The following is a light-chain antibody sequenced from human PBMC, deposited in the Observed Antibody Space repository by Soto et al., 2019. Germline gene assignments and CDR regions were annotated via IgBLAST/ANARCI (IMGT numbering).Light chain of an antibody. CDR1: RAISSD. CDR2: GAS. V-gene: IGKV1-13*02. CDR3: QQFNSYIT. Sequence: IQLTQSPSSLSASVGDRVTITCRASRAISSDLAWYQQKPGKPPKLLIYGASRLESGVPSRFSGTGSGTDFTLTISSLQPEYFASYYCQQFNSYITFGQGTRLEIK. J-gene: IGKJ5*01.